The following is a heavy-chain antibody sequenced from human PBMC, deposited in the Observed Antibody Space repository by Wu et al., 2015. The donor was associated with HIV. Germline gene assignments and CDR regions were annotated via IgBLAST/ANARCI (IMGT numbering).Heavy chain of an antibody. CDR2: FSPVFGPT. D-gene: IGHD6-19*01. CDR3: ATDGDYISGSVY. Sequence: QVQLVQSGAEVKKPGSSVKVSCEASGGTFSSYAFNWVRQAPGQGLEWMGGFSPVFGPTNYAQKFQGRVTITADESTSTAYMELSSLRSDDAAVYYCATDGDYISGSVYWGQGTLVTVSS. V-gene: IGHV1-69*12. J-gene: IGHJ4*02. CDR1: GGTFSSYA.